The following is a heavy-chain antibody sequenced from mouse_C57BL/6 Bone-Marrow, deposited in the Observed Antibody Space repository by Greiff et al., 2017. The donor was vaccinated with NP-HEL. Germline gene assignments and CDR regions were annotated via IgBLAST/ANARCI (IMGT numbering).Heavy chain of an antibody. Sequence: VQLQQSGAELVKPGASVKLSCKASGYTFTSYWMHWVKQRPGRGLERIGRIDPNSGGTKYNEKFKSKATLTVDKPSSTAYMQLSSLTSEDSAVYYCARSGDYDEVYAMDYWGQGTSVTVSS. D-gene: IGHD2-4*01. CDR1: GYTFTSYW. CDR2: IDPNSGGT. CDR3: ARSGDYDEVYAMDY. V-gene: IGHV1-72*01. J-gene: IGHJ4*01.